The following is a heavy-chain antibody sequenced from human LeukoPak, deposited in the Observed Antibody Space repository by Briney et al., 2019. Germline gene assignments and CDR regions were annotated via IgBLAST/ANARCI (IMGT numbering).Heavy chain of an antibody. V-gene: IGHV3-7*01. Sequence: PGGSLRLSCAASGFTFSDYYMSWVRQAPGKGLEWVANIKQDGSEKYYVDSVKGRFTISRDNAKNTLDLQMNSLRAEDTAVYYCARAWGGYYYGSGSFPLDYWGQGTLVTVSS. J-gene: IGHJ4*02. CDR3: ARAWGGYYYGSGSFPLDY. D-gene: IGHD3-10*01. CDR2: IKQDGSEK. CDR1: GFTFSDYY.